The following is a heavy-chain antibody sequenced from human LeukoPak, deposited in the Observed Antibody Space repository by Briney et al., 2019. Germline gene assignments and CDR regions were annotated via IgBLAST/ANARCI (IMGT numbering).Heavy chain of an antibody. CDR1: GYTFTGYY. Sequence: ASVKVSCKASGYTFTGYYMHCVRQAPGQGLEWMGWINPNSGGTNYAQKFQGRVTMTRDTSISTAYMELSRLRSDDTAVYYCARGGYNWNEYGCVYWGQGTLVTVSS. CDR2: INPNSGGT. J-gene: IGHJ4*02. V-gene: IGHV1-2*02. CDR3: ARGGYNWNEYGCVY. D-gene: IGHD1-1*01.